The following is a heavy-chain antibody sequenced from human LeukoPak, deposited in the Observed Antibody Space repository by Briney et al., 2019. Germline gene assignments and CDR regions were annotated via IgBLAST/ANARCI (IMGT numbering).Heavy chain of an antibody. CDR3: ARDGSGGFYYGMDV. V-gene: IGHV3-53*01. CDR2: IYSGGST. D-gene: IGHD6-19*01. J-gene: IGHJ6*02. Sequence: PGGSLRLSCAASGFTVSSNYMSWVRQAPGKGLEWVSVIYSGGSTYYADSVKGRFTISRDNSKNTLYLQMNSLRAEDTAVYYRARDGSGGFYYGMDVWGQGTTVTVSS. CDR1: GFTVSSNY.